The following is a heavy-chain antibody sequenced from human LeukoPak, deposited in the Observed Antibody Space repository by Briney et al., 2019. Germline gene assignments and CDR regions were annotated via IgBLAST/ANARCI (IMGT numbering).Heavy chain of an antibody. V-gene: IGHV1-18*01. CDR2: ISAYNGNT. Sequence: ASVKVSCKASGCTFTSYGISWVRQAPGQGLEWMGWISAYNGNTNYAQKLQGRVTMTTDTSTGTAYMELRSLRSDDTAVYYCARSPYYDFWSGYLNWFDPWGQGTLVTVSS. CDR1: GCTFTSYG. D-gene: IGHD3-3*01. CDR3: ARSPYYDFWSGYLNWFDP. J-gene: IGHJ5*02.